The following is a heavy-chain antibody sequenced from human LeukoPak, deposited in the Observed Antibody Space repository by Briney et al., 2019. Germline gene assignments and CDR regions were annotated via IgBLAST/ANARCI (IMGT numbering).Heavy chain of an antibody. V-gene: IGHV4-30-4*01. D-gene: IGHD2-2*01. J-gene: IGHJ6*03. CDR2: FYDSDTT. CDR1: GGSINSGDNY. CDR3: ARVLIVVVPAAMDDYYYYMDV. Sequence: PSETLSLACTVSGGSINSGDNYWSWLRQPPGKGLEWIGDFYDSDTTYYHPSLKSRVTISVDTSKNQFSLKLSSVTAADTAVYYCARVLIVVVPAAMDDYYYYMDVWGKGTTVTVSS.